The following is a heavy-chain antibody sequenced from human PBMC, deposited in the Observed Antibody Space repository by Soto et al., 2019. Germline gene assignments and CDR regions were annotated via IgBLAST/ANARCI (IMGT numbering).Heavy chain of an antibody. CDR1: GGSISSGSYF. CDR2: IYYSGST. Sequence: PSETLSLTCTVSGGSISSGSYFWGWIRQPPGKGLEWIGSIYYSGSTSYNPSLRSRVTMSVDTSKDQFSLKLSSVSAADTAVYYCARHTGYISGQRWFDPWGQGTLVTVSS. CDR3: ARHTGYISGQRWFDP. J-gene: IGHJ5*02. D-gene: IGHD5-18*01. V-gene: IGHV4-39*01.